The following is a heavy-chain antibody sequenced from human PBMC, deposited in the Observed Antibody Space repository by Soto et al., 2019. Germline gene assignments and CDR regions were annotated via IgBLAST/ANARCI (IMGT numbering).Heavy chain of an antibody. CDR1: ESMFRNYW. CDR3: AREAF. CDR2: INPDGSEK. J-gene: IGHJ4*02. V-gene: IGHV3-7*05. Sequence: EVQLVESGGGLVQPGGSLRLSCAATESMFRNYWMSWVRQAPGKGLEWVARINPDGSEKSHVDSVKGRFTISRDNAKNSLYLQMNSPRAEDTAVYYCAREAFWGQGTLVTVSS.